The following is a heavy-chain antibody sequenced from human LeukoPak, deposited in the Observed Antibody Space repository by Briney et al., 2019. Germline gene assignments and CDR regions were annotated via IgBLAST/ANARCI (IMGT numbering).Heavy chain of an antibody. D-gene: IGHD3-9*01. CDR3: ARAASERYFDWLLSYYGMDV. V-gene: IGHV3-21*01. Sequence: PGGSLRLSCAASGFTFSSYAMSWVRQAPGKGLEWVSSISSSSSYIYYADSVKGRFTISRDNAKNSLYLQMNSLRAEDTAVYYCARAASERYFDWLLSYYGMDVWGQGTTVTVSS. CDR2: ISSSSSYI. CDR1: GFTFSSYA. J-gene: IGHJ6*02.